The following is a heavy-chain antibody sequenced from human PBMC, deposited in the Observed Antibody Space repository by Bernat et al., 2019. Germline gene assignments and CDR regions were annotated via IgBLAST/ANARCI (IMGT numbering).Heavy chain of an antibody. CDR2: INHSGST. V-gene: IGHV4-34*01. CDR1: GGSFSGYY. Sequence: QVQLQHWGAGLLKPSETLSLTCAVYGGSFSGYYWSWIRQPPGKGLEWIGEINHSGSTSYNPSLKSRVTISVDTSKNQFSLKLSSVTAADTAVYYCARGEAHYPLWFDYWGQGTLVPVSS. D-gene: IGHD3-16*01. J-gene: IGHJ4*02. CDR3: ARGEAHYPLWFDY.